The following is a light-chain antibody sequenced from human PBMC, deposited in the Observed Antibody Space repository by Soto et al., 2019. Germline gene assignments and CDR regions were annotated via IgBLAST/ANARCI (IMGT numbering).Light chain of an antibody. CDR2: DVS. V-gene: IGLV2-11*01. J-gene: IGLJ1*01. CDR3: YSYAGTYAFV. Sequence: QSALTQPRSVSGSPGQSVTISCTGTSSDVGGYNFVSWYQQHPGKAPKLMIYDVSVRPSGVPDRFSGSKFGNAASLTISGLQAEDEADYYCYSYAGTYAFVFRTGTKLTVL. CDR1: SSDVGGYNF.